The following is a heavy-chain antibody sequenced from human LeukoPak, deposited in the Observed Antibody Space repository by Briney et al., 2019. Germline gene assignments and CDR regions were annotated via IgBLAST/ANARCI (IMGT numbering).Heavy chain of an antibody. V-gene: IGHV4-34*01. CDR2: INDRGHT. CDR3: ARDPTTVVTTPYYFDF. Sequence: SETLSLTCAVHGGSFSGYHWNWIRQSPGKGLEWIGEINDRGHTNYNPSLETRVTVSVDTSKKQFSLRLSSVTAADTAVYYCARDPTTVVTTPYYFDFWGQGTLVAVSS. J-gene: IGHJ4*02. CDR1: GGSFSGYH. D-gene: IGHD4-23*01.